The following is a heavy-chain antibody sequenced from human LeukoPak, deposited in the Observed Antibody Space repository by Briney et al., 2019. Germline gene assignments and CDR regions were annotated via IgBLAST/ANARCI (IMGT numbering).Heavy chain of an antibody. CDR1: GFTFSSYS. CDR2: ISSSSSYI. CDR3: ARAAMRWLQPYYFDY. Sequence: GGSLRPSCAASGFTFSSYSMNWVRQAPGKGLEWVSSISSSSSYIYYADSVKGRFTISRDNAKNSLYLQMNSLRAEDTAVYYCARAAMRWLQPYYFDYWGQGTLVTVSS. V-gene: IGHV3-21*01. D-gene: IGHD5-24*01. J-gene: IGHJ4*02.